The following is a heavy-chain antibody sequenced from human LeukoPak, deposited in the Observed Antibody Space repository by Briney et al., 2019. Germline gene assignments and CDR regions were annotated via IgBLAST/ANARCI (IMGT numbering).Heavy chain of an antibody. D-gene: IGHD5-24*01. Sequence: ASVKVSCKASGYTFTSYGISWVRQAPGQGLEWMGWISAYNGNTKDAQKVQGRVTMITDTSTNTAYMELRSLRSDDTAVYYCVRDGPDRRDGYDWDYWGQGTLVTVSS. V-gene: IGHV1-18*01. CDR1: GYTFTSYG. CDR3: VRDGPDRRDGYDWDY. J-gene: IGHJ4*02. CDR2: ISAYNGNT.